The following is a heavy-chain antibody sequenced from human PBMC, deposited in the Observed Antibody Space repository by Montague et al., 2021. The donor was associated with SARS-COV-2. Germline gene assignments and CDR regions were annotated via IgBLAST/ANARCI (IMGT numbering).Heavy chain of an antibody. J-gene: IGHJ4*02. V-gene: IGHV4-59*12. Sequence: SETLSLTCTVSASSLSSYYWSWIRQPPGKGLEWIGYIYYSGSTNYNPSLKSRVTISVDTSKSQFSLKLSSVTAADTAVYYCASERGGSNHDDYFDHWGQGTLVSVSS. CDR1: ASSLSSYY. CDR2: IYYSGST. D-gene: IGHD1-14*01. CDR3: ASERGGSNHDDYFDH.